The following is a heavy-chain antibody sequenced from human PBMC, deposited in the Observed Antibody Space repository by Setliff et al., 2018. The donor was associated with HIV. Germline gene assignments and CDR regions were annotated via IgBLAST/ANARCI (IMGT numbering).Heavy chain of an antibody. CDR3: AGRTWRWGNDY. CDR1: GASINSSLYY. V-gene: IGHV4-61*09. J-gene: IGHJ4*02. Sequence: PSETLSLTCSVSGASINSSLYYWSWIRQPAGQGLEWIGHIYSSRSTTYNPSLKSRVTISVDTSKNQFSLKVRSVTAADTAVYYCAGRTWRWGNDYWGQGTLVTVSS. D-gene: IGHD7-27*01. CDR2: IYSSRST.